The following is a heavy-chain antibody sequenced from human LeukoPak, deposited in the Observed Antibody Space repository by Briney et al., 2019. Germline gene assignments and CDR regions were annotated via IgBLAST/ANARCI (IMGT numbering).Heavy chain of an antibody. CDR2: ISSSGSTI. Sequence: GGSLRLSCAASGFTFSSYEMNWVRQAPGKGLEWVSYISSSGSTIYYADSVKGRFTISRDNAKNSVHLQMDSLRAVDTAKYYCARDQYNGYDFGPDYWGQGTLVTVAS. CDR3: ARDQYNGYDFGPDY. D-gene: IGHD5-12*01. CDR1: GFTFSSYE. J-gene: IGHJ4*02. V-gene: IGHV3-48*03.